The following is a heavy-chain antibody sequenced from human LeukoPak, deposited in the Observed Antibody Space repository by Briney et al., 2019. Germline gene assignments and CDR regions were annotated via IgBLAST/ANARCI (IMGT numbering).Heavy chain of an antibody. V-gene: IGHV3-23*01. J-gene: IGHJ4*02. D-gene: IGHD6-13*01. CDR1: GFTFRSYA. CDR3: AKDGWAAAAHFDY. Sequence: GGSLRLSCAASGFTFRSYAMSWVRQAPGKGLEWVSGVSNSGGSTYYADSVKGRFTISRDNAKNTAYLQMNSLRADDTAVYYCAKDGWAAAAHFDYWGQGTLVTVSS. CDR2: VSNSGGST.